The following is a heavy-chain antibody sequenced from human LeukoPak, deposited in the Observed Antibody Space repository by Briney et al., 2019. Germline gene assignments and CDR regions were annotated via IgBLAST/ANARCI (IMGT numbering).Heavy chain of an antibody. D-gene: IGHD5/OR15-5a*01. Sequence: SSETLSLTCTVSGGSMSPYHWGWIRQPPGKGLEWTGYIYYSGSTNYNPSLNSRVTISVDTSKNQFSLRLSSVTAADTAIYYCARAMSGRFDYWGQGTLVTVSS. CDR1: GGSMSPYH. J-gene: IGHJ4*02. V-gene: IGHV4-59*08. CDR3: ARAMSGRFDY. CDR2: IYYSGST.